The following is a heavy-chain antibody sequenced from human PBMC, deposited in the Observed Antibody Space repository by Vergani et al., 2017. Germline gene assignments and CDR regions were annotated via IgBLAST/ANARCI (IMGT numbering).Heavy chain of an antibody. CDR3: AKGSSVAAAGTVHDAEYYYYGMDV. CDR2: ISSSGSTI. D-gene: IGHD6-13*01. CDR1: GFTFSSYE. J-gene: IGHJ6*02. Sequence: EVQLVESGGGLVQPGGSLRLSCAASGFTFSSYEMNWVRQAPGKGLEWVSYISSSGSTIYYADSVEGRFTISRDNAKNALYLQMNSLRAEDTAVYYCAKGSSVAAAGTVHDAEYYYYGMDVWGQGTTVTVSS. V-gene: IGHV3-48*03.